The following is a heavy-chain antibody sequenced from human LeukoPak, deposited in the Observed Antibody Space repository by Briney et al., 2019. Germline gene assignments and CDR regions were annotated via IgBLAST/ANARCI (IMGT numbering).Heavy chain of an antibody. J-gene: IGHJ4*02. D-gene: IGHD3-16*01. Sequence: DSVKGRFTISRDNSKNTLYLQMSSLRAEDTAVYYCARTYYDYVWGSWPYDYWGQGTLVTVSS. V-gene: IGHV3-30*15. CDR3: ARTYYDYVWGSWPYDY.